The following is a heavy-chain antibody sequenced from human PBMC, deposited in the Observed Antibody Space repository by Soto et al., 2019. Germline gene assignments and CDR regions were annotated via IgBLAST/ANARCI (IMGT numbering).Heavy chain of an antibody. CDR1: GLTFSDYY. J-gene: IGHJ5*02. Sequence: QVQLVESGGDLVKTGGSLRLSCAASGLTFSDYYMSWIRQAPGKGLEWVSYISSSGNTIYYADSVSGRFTISRDNTKNSLYLQMNRLRAEDTPVYYCARAAGWFDPWGQGTLVNVSS. CDR2: ISSSGNTI. CDR3: ARAAGWFDP. V-gene: IGHV3-11*01.